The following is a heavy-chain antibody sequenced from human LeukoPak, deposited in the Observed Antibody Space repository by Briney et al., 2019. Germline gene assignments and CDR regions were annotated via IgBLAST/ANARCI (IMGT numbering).Heavy chain of an antibody. CDR2: IYSGGST. J-gene: IGHJ4*02. D-gene: IGHD6-13*01. Sequence: GGSLRLSCAASGFTFSSYAMSWVRQAPGKGLEWVSVIYSGGSTYYADSVKGRFTISRDNSKNTLYLQMNSLRAEDTAVYYCHLGYSSSWYTLDYWGQGTLVTVSS. V-gene: IGHV3-53*01. CDR3: HLGYSSSWYTLDY. CDR1: GFTFSSYA.